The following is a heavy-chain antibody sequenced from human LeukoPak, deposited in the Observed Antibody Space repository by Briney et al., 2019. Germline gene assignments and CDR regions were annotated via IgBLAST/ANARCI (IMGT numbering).Heavy chain of an antibody. CDR1: GYTFTSYG. CDR3: ARLDVLRFLELPFDY. CDR2: ISAYNGNT. D-gene: IGHD3-3*01. Sequence: ASVKVSCKASGYTFTSYGISWVRQAPGQGLEWMGWISAYNGNTNYAQKLQGRVTMTTDTSTSTAYMELRSLRSDDTAMYYCARLDVLRFLELPFDYWGQGTLVTVSS. V-gene: IGHV1-18*01. J-gene: IGHJ4*02.